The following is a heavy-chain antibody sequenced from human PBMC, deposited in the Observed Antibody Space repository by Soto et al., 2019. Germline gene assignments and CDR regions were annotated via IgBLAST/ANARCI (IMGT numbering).Heavy chain of an antibody. J-gene: IGHJ4*02. D-gene: IGHD3-9*01. CDR3: AHSPYDILTGYWVGAPN. V-gene: IGHV2-5*01. CDR1: GFSLSTRGVG. Sequence: GPKVVNHTQSLTLACPFSGFSLSTRGVGVGWIRQPPGKALEWLALIYWNDDKRYSPSLKSRLTITKDTSKNQVVLTMTNMDPVDTATYYCAHSPYDILTGYWVGAPNWGQGTLVTVSS. CDR2: IYWNDDK.